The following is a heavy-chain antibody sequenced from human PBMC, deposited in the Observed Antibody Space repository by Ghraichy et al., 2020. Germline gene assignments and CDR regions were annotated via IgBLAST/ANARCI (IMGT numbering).Heavy chain of an antibody. CDR1: GGSISSYY. Sequence: SETLSLTCTVSGGSISSYYWSWIRQPPGKGLEWIGYIYYSGSTNYNPSLKSRVTISVDTSKNQFSLKLSSVTAADTAVYYCARGVFRYYPPDYWGQGTLVTVSS. CDR3: ARGVFRYYPPDY. CDR2: IYYSGST. J-gene: IGHJ4*02. D-gene: IGHD2/OR15-2a*01. V-gene: IGHV4-59*01.